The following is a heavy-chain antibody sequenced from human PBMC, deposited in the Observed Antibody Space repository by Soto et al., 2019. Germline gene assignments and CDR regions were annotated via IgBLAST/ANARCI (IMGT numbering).Heavy chain of an antibody. CDR2: IYYSGST. CDR1: GGSISSYY. Sequence: SETLSLTCTVSGGSISSYYWSWIRQPPGKGLEWIGYIYYSGSTNYNPSLQSRVTMSVDTSKNQFSLKLNSVTAADTAVYYCARSYGSGSYYDYYYGMDVWGHGTTVTVSS. V-gene: IGHV4-59*01. CDR3: ARSYGSGSYYDYYYGMDV. J-gene: IGHJ6*02. D-gene: IGHD3-10*01.